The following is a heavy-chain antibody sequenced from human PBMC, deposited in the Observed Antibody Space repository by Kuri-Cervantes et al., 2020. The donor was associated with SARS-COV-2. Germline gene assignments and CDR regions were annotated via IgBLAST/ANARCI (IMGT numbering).Heavy chain of an antibody. J-gene: IGHJ6*02. CDR2: ISAYNGNT. CDR1: GYTFTSYG. CDR3: ARRFYGSSWYNYYYYGMDV. Sequence: ASVKVSCKASGYTFTSYGISWVRQAPGQGLEWMGWISAYNGNTNYAQKFQGRVTMTRNTSISTAYMELSSLRSEDTAVHYCARRFYGSSWYNYYYYGMDVWGQGTTVTVSS. D-gene: IGHD6-13*01. V-gene: IGHV1-18*01.